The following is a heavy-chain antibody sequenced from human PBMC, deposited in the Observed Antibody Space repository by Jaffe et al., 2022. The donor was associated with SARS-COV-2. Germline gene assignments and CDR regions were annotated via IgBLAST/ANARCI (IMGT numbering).Heavy chain of an antibody. Sequence: QVQLVQSGAEVKKPGASVKVSCKASGYTFTSYAMHWVRQAPGQRLEWMGWINAGNGNTKYSQKFQGRVTITRDTSASTAYMELSSLRSEDTAVYYCARGGRIVLMATTTDYYFDYWGQGTLVTVSS. CDR2: INAGNGNT. D-gene: IGHD2-8*01. V-gene: IGHV1-3*01. J-gene: IGHJ4*02. CDR3: ARGGRIVLMATTTDYYFDY. CDR1: GYTFTSYA.